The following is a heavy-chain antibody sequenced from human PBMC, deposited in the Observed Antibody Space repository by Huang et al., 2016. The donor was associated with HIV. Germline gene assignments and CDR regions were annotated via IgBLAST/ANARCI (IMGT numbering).Heavy chain of an antibody. CDR2: ISDSGST. D-gene: IGHD3-22*01. J-gene: IGHJ3*02. CDR3: ARMFKYDSGGYWGNDAFDI. Sequence: QVQLQQWGAELLKPSETLSLTCAVSGGSFSGHYWTWIRQPPGRGLEWIGEISDSGSTTYNPALKSRVTISGDTSQSQFSLKLNSVTAADTAIYYCARMFKYDSGGYWGNDAFDIWGQGTMVTVFS. V-gene: IGHV4-34*02. CDR1: GGSFSGHY.